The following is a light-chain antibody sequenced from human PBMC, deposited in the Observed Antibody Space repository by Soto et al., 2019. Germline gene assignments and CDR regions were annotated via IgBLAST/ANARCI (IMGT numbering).Light chain of an antibody. CDR1: SSDVGGYNY. Sequence: QSALTQPASVSGSPGQSITISCTGTSSDVGGYNYVSWYQQHPGKAPKLMIYEVSNRPSGVSNRFSGSKSGHTASLTISGLQSEDEADYFCTSYTSSSTLDVSGTGTKLTVL. CDR2: EVS. CDR3: TSYTSSSTLDV. V-gene: IGLV2-14*01. J-gene: IGLJ1*01.